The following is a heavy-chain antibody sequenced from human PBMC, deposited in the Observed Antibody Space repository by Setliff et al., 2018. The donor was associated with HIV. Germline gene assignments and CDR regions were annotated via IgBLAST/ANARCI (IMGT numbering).Heavy chain of an antibody. CDR2: IYTSGST. CDR1: GGSISSYY. V-gene: IGHV4-4*07. CDR3: ATSSGNYYNEQLGYYYMDV. Sequence: SETLSLTCTVSGGSISSYYWSWIRQPAGKGLEWIGRIYTSGSTNYNPSLKSRVTMSVDTSKNHFSLKLRSVTAADTAVYYCATSSGNYYNEQLGYYYMDVWGKGTTVTVSS. J-gene: IGHJ6*03. D-gene: IGHD3-10*01.